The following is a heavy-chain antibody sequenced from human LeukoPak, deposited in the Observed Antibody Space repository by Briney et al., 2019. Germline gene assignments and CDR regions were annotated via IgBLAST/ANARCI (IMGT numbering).Heavy chain of an antibody. V-gene: IGHV3-23*01. CDR2: ISGSGGST. CDR1: GFTFSSYA. D-gene: IGHD3-3*01. CDR3: AKDGGFWSGYGPPYFDY. J-gene: IGHJ4*02. Sequence: GGSLRLSCAASGFTFSSYAMSWVRQAPGKGLEWVSAISGSGGSTYYADSVKGRFTISRDNSKNSLYLQVNSLRAEDTAVYYCAKDGGFWSGYGPPYFDYWGQGNLVTVSS.